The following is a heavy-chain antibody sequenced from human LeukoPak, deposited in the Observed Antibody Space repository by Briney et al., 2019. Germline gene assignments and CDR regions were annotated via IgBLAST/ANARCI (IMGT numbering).Heavy chain of an antibody. CDR1: GFTFSSYG. V-gene: IGHV3-30*18. D-gene: IGHD3-22*01. CDR3: AKDYYYDSSGYIDY. J-gene: IGHJ4*02. CDR2: ISYDGSNK. Sequence: GRSLRLSCAASGFTFSSYGMHWVRQAPGKGLEWVAVISYDGSNKYYADSVKGRFTISRDNSKNTLYLQMNSLRAEDTAVYYCAKDYYYDSSGYIDYWGQGTLVTVSS.